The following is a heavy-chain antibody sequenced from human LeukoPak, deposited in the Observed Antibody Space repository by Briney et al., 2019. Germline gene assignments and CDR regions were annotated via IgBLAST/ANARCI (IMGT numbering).Heavy chain of an antibody. D-gene: IGHD3-3*01. J-gene: IGHJ5*02. CDR1: GGSISSYY. Sequence: PSETLSLTCTVSGGSISSYYWSWIRQPAGKGLEWIGRIYTSGSTNYNPSLKSRVTMSVDTSKNQFSLELSSVTAADTAVYYCARDGGSGTIFGVVGFDPWGQGTLVTVSS. V-gene: IGHV4-4*07. CDR2: IYTSGST. CDR3: ARDGGSGTIFGVVGFDP.